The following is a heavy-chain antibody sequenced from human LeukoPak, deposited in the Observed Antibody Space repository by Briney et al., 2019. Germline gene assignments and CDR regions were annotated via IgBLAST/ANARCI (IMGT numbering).Heavy chain of an antibody. Sequence: ASVKVSCKASGYTFIGYYLHWVRQAPGQGLEWMGWINPNSGGTNYAQKFQGRVTMTRDTSISTAYMELSRLRSDDTAVYYCARGRAATPNNWFDPWGQGTLVTVSS. CDR1: GYTFIGYY. CDR3: ARGRAATPNNWFDP. D-gene: IGHD2-15*01. J-gene: IGHJ5*02. CDR2: INPNSGGT. V-gene: IGHV1-2*02.